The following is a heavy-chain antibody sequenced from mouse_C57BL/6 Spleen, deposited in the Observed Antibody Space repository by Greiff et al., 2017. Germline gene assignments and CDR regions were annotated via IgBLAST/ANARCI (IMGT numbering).Heavy chain of an antibody. CDR2: ISSGGSYT. D-gene: IGHD2-4*01. V-gene: IGHV5-6*01. CDR1: GFTFSSYG. CDR3: ARHDYDYDWFAY. Sequence: EVMLVESGGDLVKPGGSLKLSCAASGFTFSSYGMSWVRQTPDKRLEWVATISSGGSYTYYPDSVKGRFTISRDNAKNTLYQQRSSLKSEDTAMYYCARHDYDYDWFAYWGQGTLVTVSA. J-gene: IGHJ3*01.